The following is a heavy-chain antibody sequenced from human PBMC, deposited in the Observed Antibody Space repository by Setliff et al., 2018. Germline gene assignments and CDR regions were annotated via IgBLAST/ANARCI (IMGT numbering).Heavy chain of an antibody. Sequence: SVKVSCKASGGTFSSYGISWVRQAPGQGLEWTGGTIPSFGSTNYAQKFQGRVTIITDESTSTAYMELSSLRTEDSAVYYCAREGVDTRSSTDYRYYMDVWGKGTTVTVSS. D-gene: IGHD5-18*01. CDR2: TIPSFGST. V-gene: IGHV1-69*05. J-gene: IGHJ6*03. CDR1: GGTFSSYG. CDR3: AREGVDTRSSTDYRYYMDV.